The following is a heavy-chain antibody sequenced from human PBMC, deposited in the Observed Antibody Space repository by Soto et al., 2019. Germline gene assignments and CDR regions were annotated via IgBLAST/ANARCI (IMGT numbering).Heavy chain of an antibody. Sequence: QVQLVQSGAEVKKTGSSVKVSCKASGGTFSSYAISWVRQAPGQGLEWMGGIIPIFGTAHYAQKFQGRVTITADESTSTAYMGLSSLRSEDTAVYCCATLFLVTPEGWYFDLWGRGTLVTVSS. CDR1: GGTFSSYA. D-gene: IGHD4-4*01. CDR2: IIPIFGTA. V-gene: IGHV1-69*12. CDR3: ATLFLVTPEGWYFDL. J-gene: IGHJ2*01.